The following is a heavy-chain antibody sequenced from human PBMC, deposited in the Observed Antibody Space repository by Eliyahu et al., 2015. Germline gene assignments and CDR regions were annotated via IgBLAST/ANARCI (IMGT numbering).Heavy chain of an antibody. CDR2: ISGSGGST. V-gene: IGHV3-23*01. CDR1: GFTFSSYA. Sequence: EVQLLESGGGLVQPGGSLRLSCAASGFTFSSYAMSWVRQAPGKGLEWVSAISGSGGSTYYADSVKGRFTIXRDNSKNTLYLQMNSLRAEDTAVYYCAKAQNTYCSSTSCHLFDYWGQGTLVTVSS. D-gene: IGHD2-2*01. J-gene: IGHJ4*02. CDR3: AKAQNTYCSSTSCHLFDY.